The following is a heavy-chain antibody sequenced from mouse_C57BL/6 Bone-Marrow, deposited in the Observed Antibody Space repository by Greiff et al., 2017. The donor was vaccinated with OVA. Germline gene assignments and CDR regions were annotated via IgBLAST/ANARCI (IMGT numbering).Heavy chain of an antibody. CDR1: EYEFPSHD. V-gene: IGHV5-2*01. J-gene: IGHJ3*01. CDR2: IYSDGGST. Sequence: EVKLVESGGGLVQPGESLKLSCESNEYEFPSHDMSWVRKTPEKRLELVAAIYSDGGSTYYTDTMARRFIISRDNTKKTLYLQMSSLRYEDTDLYYCARRLAWFDYWGQGTLLTVSA. D-gene: IGHD4-1*01. CDR3: ARRLAWFDY.